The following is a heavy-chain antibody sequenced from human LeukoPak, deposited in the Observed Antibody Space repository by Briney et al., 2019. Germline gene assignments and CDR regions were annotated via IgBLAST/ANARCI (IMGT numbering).Heavy chain of an antibody. CDR3: VTFPWGVGFEY. D-gene: IGHD3-16*01. J-gene: IGHJ4*02. CDR2: INHSGST. CDR1: GGSFSGYY. Sequence: SETLSLTCAVYGGSFSGYYWSWIRQPAGKGLEWIGEINHSGSTNYNPSLKSRVTISVDTSKNQFSLKLNSLTAADTAVYYFVTFPWGVGFEYWGQETLATVSS. V-gene: IGHV4-34*01.